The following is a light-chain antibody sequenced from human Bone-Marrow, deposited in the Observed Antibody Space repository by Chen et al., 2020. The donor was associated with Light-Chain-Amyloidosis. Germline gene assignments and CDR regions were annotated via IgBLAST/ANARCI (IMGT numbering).Light chain of an antibody. CDR2: DDS. CDR1: NMGSTS. V-gene: IGLV3-21*02. Sequence: SYVLTQPSSVSVAPGQTATIACGGNNMGSTSVHCYQQTPGQAPLLVVYDDSDRPSGIPARLAGANSGNTATRTISRVEAGDEAGYYSQVWDGGSDRPVFGGGTRLTVL. CDR3: QVWDGGSDRPV. J-gene: IGLJ3*02.